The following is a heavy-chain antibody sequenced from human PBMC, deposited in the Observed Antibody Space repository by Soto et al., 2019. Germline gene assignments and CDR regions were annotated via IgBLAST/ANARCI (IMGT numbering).Heavy chain of an antibody. CDR3: ARVGYSDSSGYYIFDY. D-gene: IGHD3-22*01. CDR2: INPSGGST. CDR1: GYTFTSYY. J-gene: IGHJ4*02. V-gene: IGHV1-46*01. Sequence: GASVKVSCKASGYTFTSYYMHWVRQAPGQGLEWMGIINPSGGSTSYAQKFQGRVTMTRDTSTSTVYMELSSLRSEDTAVYYCARVGYSDSSGYYIFDYWGQGTLVTVSS.